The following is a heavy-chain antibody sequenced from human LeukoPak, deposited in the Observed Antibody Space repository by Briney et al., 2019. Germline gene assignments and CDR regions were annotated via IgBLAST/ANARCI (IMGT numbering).Heavy chain of an antibody. CDR3: ATQGSSSWYFDY. Sequence: ASVKVSCKVSGYTLTELSMHWVRQAPGKGLEWMGGFGPEDGETIYAQKFQGRVTMTEDTSTDTAYMELSSLRSEDTAVYYCATQGSSSWYFDYWGQGTLVTVSS. J-gene: IGHJ4*02. CDR1: GYTLTELS. D-gene: IGHD6-13*01. V-gene: IGHV1-24*01. CDR2: FGPEDGET.